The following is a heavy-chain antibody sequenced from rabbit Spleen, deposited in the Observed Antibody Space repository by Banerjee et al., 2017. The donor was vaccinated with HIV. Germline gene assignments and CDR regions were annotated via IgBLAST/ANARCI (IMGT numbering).Heavy chain of an antibody. Sequence: EQLVESGGGLIQPGGSLKLSCNASGFDFSKYGMSWVRQAPGKGLQWIACINAVTGKAVYATWAKGRFTFSKTSSTTVTLQMTSLTAADTATYWCARAANNIGYSSGLWGPGTLVTVS. J-gene: IGHJ6*01. CDR1: GFDFSKYG. V-gene: IGHV1S45*01. D-gene: IGHD1-1*01. CDR2: INAVTGKA. CDR3: ARAANNIGYSSGL.